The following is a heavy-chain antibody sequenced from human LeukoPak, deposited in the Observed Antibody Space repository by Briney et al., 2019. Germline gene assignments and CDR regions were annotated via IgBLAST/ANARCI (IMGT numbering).Heavy chain of an antibody. D-gene: IGHD3-10*01. Sequence: TSETLSLTCTVSGGSISSGTYYWSWIRQPAGKGLEWIGRIFTTGSTNYNPSLKSRVTISVDTSKNQFSLKLSSVTAADTAVYYCARGDYYGSGSYNYWGQGPLVTVSS. J-gene: IGHJ4*02. CDR1: GGSISSGTYY. CDR3: ARGDYYGSGSYNY. CDR2: IFTTGST. V-gene: IGHV4-61*02.